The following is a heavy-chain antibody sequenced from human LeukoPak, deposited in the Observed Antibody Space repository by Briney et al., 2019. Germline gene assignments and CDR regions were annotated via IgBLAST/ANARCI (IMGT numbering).Heavy chain of an antibody. V-gene: IGHV4-38-2*01. J-gene: IGHJ5*02. D-gene: IGHD1-26*01. CDR3: ARVLGWFDP. Sequence: SETLSLTCAVSGYSISSGYYWGWIRQPPGKGLGWFGSIYHSGSTYYNPSLKSRVTISVDTAKNSFSLKLSSVTAADTAVYYCARVLGWFDPWGQGTLVTVSS. CDR2: IYHSGST. CDR1: GYSISSGYY.